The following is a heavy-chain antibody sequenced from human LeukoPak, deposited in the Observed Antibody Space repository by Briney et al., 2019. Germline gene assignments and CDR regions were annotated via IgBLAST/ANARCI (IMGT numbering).Heavy chain of an antibody. Sequence: SVKVSCKASGGTFSSYAISWVRQAPGQGLEWMGGIIPIFGTANYAQKFQGRVTITADESTSTAYMELSSLRSEDTAVYYCARGGRGGLGYCSSTSCYADYWGQGTLVTVST. D-gene: IGHD2-2*01. CDR3: ARGGRGGLGYCSSTSCYADY. V-gene: IGHV1-69*13. CDR1: GGTFSSYA. CDR2: IIPIFGTA. J-gene: IGHJ4*02.